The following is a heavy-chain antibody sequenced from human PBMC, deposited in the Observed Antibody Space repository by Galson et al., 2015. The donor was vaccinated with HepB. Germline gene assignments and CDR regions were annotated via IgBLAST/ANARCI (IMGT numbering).Heavy chain of an antibody. Sequence: SLRLSCAASGFTLDDYAMHWARQGPGKGLEWVSGICWNSGGIGYAASVKGRFTISRDNAKNSLYLQMSSLRAEDTALYYCAKAVEVVVVPAAFDYWGQGTLVIVSS. D-gene: IGHD2-2*01. CDR2: ICWNSGGI. CDR3: AKAVEVVVVPAAFDY. CDR1: GFTLDDYA. V-gene: IGHV3-9*01. J-gene: IGHJ4*02.